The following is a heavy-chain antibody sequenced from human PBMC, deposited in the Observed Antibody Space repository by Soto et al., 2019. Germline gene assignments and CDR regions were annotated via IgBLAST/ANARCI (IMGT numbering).Heavy chain of an antibody. V-gene: IGHV1-69*01. Sequence: QVQLVQSGAEVKKPGSSVKVSCKASGGTFSSYAISWVRQAPGQGLEWMGGIIPISETTNYAQKFQGRVTITADESKSTAYMELSSLKYEDTAVYYCARSQGSRPRLELYYYYYYGMDVWGQGTTVTVSS. CDR2: IIPISETT. CDR1: GGTFSSYA. J-gene: IGHJ6*02. CDR3: ARSQGSRPRLELYYYYYYGMDV. D-gene: IGHD1-7*01.